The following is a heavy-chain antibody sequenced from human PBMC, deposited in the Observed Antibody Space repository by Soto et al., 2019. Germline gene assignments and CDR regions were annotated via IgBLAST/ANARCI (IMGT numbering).Heavy chain of an antibody. V-gene: IGHV4-34*01. Sequence: SETLSLTCAVYGGSFSGYYWSWIRQPPGKGLEWIGEINHSGSTNYNPSLKSRVTISVDTSKNQFSLKLSSVTAADTAVYYCARGRVHDFWSGYRHKPPPYYYYMAVWGKGTTVTVSS. D-gene: IGHD3-3*01. CDR2: INHSGST. CDR3: ARGRVHDFWSGYRHKPPPYYYYMAV. CDR1: GGSFSGYY. J-gene: IGHJ6*03.